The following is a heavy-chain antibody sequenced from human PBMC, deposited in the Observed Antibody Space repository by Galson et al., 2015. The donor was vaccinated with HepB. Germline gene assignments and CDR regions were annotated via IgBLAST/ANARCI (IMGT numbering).Heavy chain of an antibody. V-gene: IGHV3-53*01. J-gene: IGHJ3*01. CDR3: ARSKDSGRYNVGTDAFDV. CDR2: FYRNGHP. CDR1: GFTVSSSY. Sequence: SLRLACAASGFTVSSSYMSGGRHSPGEGLEWVSVFYRNGHPYSADSVKGRFTISRADSKHTLFLQVNSLGAEDTAVYFCARSKDSGRYNVGTDAFDVWGQGTKVTVSS. D-gene: IGHD3-22*01.